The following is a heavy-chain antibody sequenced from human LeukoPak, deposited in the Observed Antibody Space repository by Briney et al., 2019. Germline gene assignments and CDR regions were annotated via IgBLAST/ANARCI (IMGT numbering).Heavy chain of an antibody. CDR3: ARDGLHGGDSYYYYYGMDV. V-gene: IGHV4-59*01. CDR1: GGSISSYY. D-gene: IGHD4-23*01. CDR2: IYYTGST. J-gene: IGHJ6*02. Sequence: SETLSLTCTVFGGSISSYYWSWIRQPPGKGLEWIGYIYYTGSTNYNPSLKSRVTISVDTSKNQFSLKLSSVTAADTAVYYCARDGLHGGDSYYYYYGMDVWGLGTTVTVSS.